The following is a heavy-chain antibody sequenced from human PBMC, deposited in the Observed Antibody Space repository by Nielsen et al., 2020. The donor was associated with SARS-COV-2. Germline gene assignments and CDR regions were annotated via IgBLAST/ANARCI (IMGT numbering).Heavy chain of an antibody. CDR3: ARGSWRNWFDP. J-gene: IGHJ5*02. V-gene: IGHV4-39*07. CDR2: IYYSGST. CDR1: GGSISSSSYY. D-gene: IGHD6-13*01. Sequence: SETLSLTCTVSGGSISSSSYYWGWIRQPPGKGLEWIGSIYYSGSTYYNPSLKSRVTISVDTSKNQFSLKLSSVTAADTAVYYCARGSWRNWFDPWGQGTLVTVSS.